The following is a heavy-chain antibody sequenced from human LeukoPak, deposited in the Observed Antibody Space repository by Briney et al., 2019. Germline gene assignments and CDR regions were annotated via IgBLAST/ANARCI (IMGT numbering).Heavy chain of an antibody. J-gene: IGHJ4*02. V-gene: IGHV4-38-2*01. CDR1: GYSISSGYY. D-gene: IGHD1-26*01. Sequence: SETLSLTCAVSGYSISSGYYWGWIRQPPGKGLEYLGSMYHSGSTFYNPSLKSRVTISLDTSKNQFSLKLSSLTAADTAVYFCARFAVGATKYYFDYWAQGTLVTVSS. CDR2: MYHSGST. CDR3: ARFAVGATKYYFDY.